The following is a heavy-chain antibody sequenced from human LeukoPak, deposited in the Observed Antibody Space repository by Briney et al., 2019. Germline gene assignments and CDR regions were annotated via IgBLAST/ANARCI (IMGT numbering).Heavy chain of an antibody. CDR1: GGSFSGYY. J-gene: IGHJ4*02. CDR3: ARGAMVRGVIRAGFDY. Sequence: SETLSLTCAVYGGSFSGYYWSWIRQPPGKGLEWIGEINHSGSTNSNPSLKSRVTMSVDTSKNQFSLKLNSVTAADTAVYYCARGAMVRGVIRAGFDYWGQGTLVTVSS. CDR2: INHSGST. D-gene: IGHD3-10*01. V-gene: IGHV4-34*01.